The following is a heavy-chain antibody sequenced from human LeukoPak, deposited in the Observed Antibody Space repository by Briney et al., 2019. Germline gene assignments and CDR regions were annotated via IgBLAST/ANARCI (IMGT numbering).Heavy chain of an antibody. V-gene: IGHV4-39*07. Sequence: PSETLSLTCTVSGGSISSSSYYWGWIRQPPGKGLEWIGSIYYSGSTYYNPSLKSRVTISVDTSKNQFSLKLSSVTAADTAVYYCAKKKKERQWLAPYFDYWGQGTLVTVSS. CDR2: IYYSGST. CDR1: GGSISSSSYY. D-gene: IGHD6-19*01. CDR3: AKKKKERQWLAPYFDY. J-gene: IGHJ4*02.